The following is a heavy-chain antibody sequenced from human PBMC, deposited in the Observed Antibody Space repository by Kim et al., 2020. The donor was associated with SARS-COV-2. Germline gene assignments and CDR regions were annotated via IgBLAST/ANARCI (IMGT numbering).Heavy chain of an antibody. D-gene: IGHD5-12*01. CDR1: GFTVSSNY. V-gene: IGHV3-53*01. J-gene: IGHJ4*02. CDR2: IYSGGST. CDR3: ARDGSGYDWRAFDY. Sequence: GGSLRLSCAASGFTVSSNYMSWVRQAPGKGLEWVSVIYSGGSTYYADSVKGRFTISRDNSKNTLYLQMNSLRAEDTAVYYCARDGSGYDWRAFDYWGQGTLVTVSS.